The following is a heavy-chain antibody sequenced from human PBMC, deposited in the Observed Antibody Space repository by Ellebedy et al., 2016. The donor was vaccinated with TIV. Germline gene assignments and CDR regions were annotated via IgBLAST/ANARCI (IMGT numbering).Heavy chain of an antibody. D-gene: IGHD3-3*01. V-gene: IGHV3-30*03. J-gene: IGHJ2*01. CDR3: ARGVLEWLSDWYFDL. CDR2: ISHDGSVQ. CDR1: GFTFSRFG. Sequence: PGGSLRLSCAASGFTFSRFGMQWFRPAQGKGLEWVAVISHDGSVQYYADSVKGRFTISRDDSKNTLSLQMSSLRSEDTAVYYCARGVLEWLSDWYFDLWGRGTLVTVSS.